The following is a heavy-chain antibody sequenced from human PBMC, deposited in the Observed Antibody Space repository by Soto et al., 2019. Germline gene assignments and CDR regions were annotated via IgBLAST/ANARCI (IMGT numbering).Heavy chain of an antibody. CDR1: GGSISSYY. J-gene: IGHJ4*02. CDR2: IYYSGST. CDR3: ASGARIFGVVPYFDY. V-gene: IGHV4-59*01. Sequence: SETLSLTCTVSGGSISSYYWSWIRQPPRKGLEWIGYIYYSGSTNYNPSLKSRVTISVDTSKNQFSLKLSSVTAADTAVYYCASGARIFGVVPYFDYWGQGTLVTVSS. D-gene: IGHD3-3*01.